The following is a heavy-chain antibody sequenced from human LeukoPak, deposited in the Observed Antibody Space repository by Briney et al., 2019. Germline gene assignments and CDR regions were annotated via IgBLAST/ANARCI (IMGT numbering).Heavy chain of an antibody. CDR3: ATAGPISGRHNYFDS. CDR2: VYYSGTT. D-gene: IGHD3-10*01. J-gene: IGHJ4*02. CDR1: GGSITGSY. V-gene: IGHV4-59*01. Sequence: KPSETLSPTCTVSGGSITGSYWGWLPQPPGKGREDNGSVYYSGTTNYTPSLKSRVTISVDTSKNQFSLKLTSVTAADTAVYYCATAGPISGRHNYFDSWGQGTLVTVSS.